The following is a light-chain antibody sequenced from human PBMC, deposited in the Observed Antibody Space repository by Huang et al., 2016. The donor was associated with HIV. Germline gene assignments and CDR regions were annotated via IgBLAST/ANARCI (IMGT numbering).Light chain of an antibody. J-gene: IGKJ4*01. CDR1: QDISNH. CDR3: QQYDNLPLT. CDR2: DAF. V-gene: IGKV1-33*01. Sequence: DIQMTQSPSSLSASVGDRVTITCLASQDISNHLNWYQQKVGKAPKLLIYDAFNVEKGVPSNFSGSGSGTDVTFTISSLQPEDIATYYCQQYDNLPLTFGGGTKVEIK.